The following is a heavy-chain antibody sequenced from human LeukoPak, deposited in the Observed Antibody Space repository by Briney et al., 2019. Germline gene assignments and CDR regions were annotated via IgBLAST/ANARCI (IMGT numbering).Heavy chain of an antibody. CDR2: ISFSGST. CDR3: AREAIAVAGTFDY. D-gene: IGHD6-19*01. CDR1: GGSISNYY. V-gene: IGHV4-59*01. J-gene: IGHJ4*02. Sequence: SETLSLTCSVSGGSISNYYWNWIRHPPGKGLEWIGFISFSGSTKYNPSLKSRVTISSDMSKNHFSLKLTSVTAADTAVYYCAREAIAVAGTFDYWGQGTLVTVSS.